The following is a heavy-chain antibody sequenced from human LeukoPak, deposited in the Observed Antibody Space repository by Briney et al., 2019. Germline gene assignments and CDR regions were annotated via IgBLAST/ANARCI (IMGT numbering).Heavy chain of an antibody. CDR2: ISDSGST. Sequence: SETLSLTCIVSGGSISRGTYYWGWLRQPPGKGLEWIGSISDSGSTYYSPSLKSRVTISVDTSKNQFSLKLRFVTAADTAVYYCARQDIWFGELVVWGQGTTVTVSS. V-gene: IGHV4-39*01. D-gene: IGHD3-10*01. J-gene: IGHJ6*02. CDR1: GGSISRGTYY. CDR3: ARQDIWFGELVV.